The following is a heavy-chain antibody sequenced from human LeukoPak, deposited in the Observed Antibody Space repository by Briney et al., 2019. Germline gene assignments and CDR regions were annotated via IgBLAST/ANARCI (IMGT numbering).Heavy chain of an antibody. D-gene: IGHD6-19*01. CDR2: ISISSSYT. J-gene: IGHJ4*02. CDR3: ARARQWLVGGCPYYFDY. CDR1: GFPFSSYS. V-gene: IGHV3-21*01. Sequence: PGGSLRLSCAASGFPFSSYSMDWVRQPPGKGLGWGSSISISSSYTNYAYSVKGRFTISRDNAKNSLHLQMNSLRAEDTAAYYCARARQWLVGGCPYYFDYWGQGTLVTVSS.